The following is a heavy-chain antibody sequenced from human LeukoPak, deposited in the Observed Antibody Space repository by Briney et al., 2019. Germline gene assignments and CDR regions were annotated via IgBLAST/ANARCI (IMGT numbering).Heavy chain of an antibody. CDR2: IIPILGIA. D-gene: IGHD3-3*01. J-gene: IGHJ6*02. Sequence: SVKVSCKASGYTFTGYYMHWVRQAPGQGLEWMGRIIPILGIANYAQKFQGRVTITADKSTSTAYMELSSLRSEDTAVYYCARDGVDFWSGPHISYYGMDVWGQGTTVTVSS. CDR1: GYTFTGYY. V-gene: IGHV1-69*04. CDR3: ARDGVDFWSGPHISYYGMDV.